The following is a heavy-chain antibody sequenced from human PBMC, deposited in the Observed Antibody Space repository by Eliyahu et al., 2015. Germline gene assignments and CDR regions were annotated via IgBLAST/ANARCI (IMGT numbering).Heavy chain of an antibody. V-gene: IGHV1-18*04. CDR3: ARDSGDIVVVPAAGDFDY. Sequence: QVQLVQSGAXVKKPGASVXXSCKASGXXFTSXGISWVRQAPGQGLEWMGWISAYNGNTNYAQKLQGRVTMTTDTSTSTAYMELRSLRSDDTAVYYCARDSGDIVVVPAAGDFDYWGQGTLVTVSS. D-gene: IGHD2-2*01. CDR1: GXXFTSXG. J-gene: IGHJ4*02. CDR2: ISAYNGNT.